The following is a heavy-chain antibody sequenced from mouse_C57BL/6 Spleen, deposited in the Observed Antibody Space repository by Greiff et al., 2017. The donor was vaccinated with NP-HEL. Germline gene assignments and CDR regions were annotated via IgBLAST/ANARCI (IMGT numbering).Heavy chain of an antibody. J-gene: IGHJ3*01. D-gene: IGHD2-4*01. CDR2: INPNNGGS. V-gene: IGHV1-26*01. CDR1: GYTFTDYY. Sequence: EVQLQQSGPELVKPGASVKVSFKASGYTFTDYYMNWVKQSHGKSLEWIGDINPNNGGSSYNQKFKGQATLTVDKSSSTAYMELRSLTAEDSAVYYCARRRGYDYDGAWFAYWGKGTLVTVSA. CDR3: ARRRGYDYDGAWFAY.